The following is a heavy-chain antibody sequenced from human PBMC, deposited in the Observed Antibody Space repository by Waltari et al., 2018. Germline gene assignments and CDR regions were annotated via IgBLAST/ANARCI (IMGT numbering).Heavy chain of an antibody. Sequence: QVQLQESGPGLVKPSETLSLTCTASGGSISSYYWSWIRQPPGKRLEWIGYSYYSGGTNCSPSLNSRVTISVDTSKNQFSLHLISVTAADTAIYYCARTGSYLDFDYWGQGTLVTVSS. CDR2: SYYSGGT. J-gene: IGHJ4*02. CDR1: GGSISSYY. D-gene: IGHD1-26*01. CDR3: ARTGSYLDFDY. V-gene: IGHV4-59*08.